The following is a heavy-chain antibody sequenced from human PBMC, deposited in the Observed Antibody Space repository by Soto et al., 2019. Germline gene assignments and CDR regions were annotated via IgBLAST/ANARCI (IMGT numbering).Heavy chain of an antibody. Sequence: TSETLSLTCTVSGGSVSSDSYCWSWIRQPPGKGLEWIGYIYYGGSTNYSPSLKSRVSISVDTSKNQFSLKLTSVTAADTAVYYCARQSSRWPDWFDPWGQGTLVTVSP. J-gene: IGHJ5*02. D-gene: IGHD6-13*01. CDR2: IYYGGST. CDR1: GGSVSSDSYC. V-gene: IGHV4-61*01. CDR3: ARQSSRWPDWFDP.